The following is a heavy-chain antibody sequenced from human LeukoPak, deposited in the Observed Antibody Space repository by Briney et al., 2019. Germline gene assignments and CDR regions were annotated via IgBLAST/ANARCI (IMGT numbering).Heavy chain of an antibody. D-gene: IGHD3/OR15-3a*01. Sequence: ASVKVSCKASGYTFTGYYMHWVRQAPGQGLEWMGRINPNSGGTNYAQKFQGRVTMTTDTSISTAYMELSRLRSDDTAVYYCARVRRGTDHDAFDIWGQGTMVTVSS. CDR3: ARVRRGTDHDAFDI. V-gene: IGHV1-2*06. CDR1: GYTFTGYY. J-gene: IGHJ3*02. CDR2: INPNSGGT.